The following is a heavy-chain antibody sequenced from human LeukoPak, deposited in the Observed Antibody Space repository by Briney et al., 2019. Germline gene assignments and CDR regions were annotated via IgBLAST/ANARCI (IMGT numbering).Heavy chain of an antibody. CDR1: GGSVISSSYY. CDR3: ARQDYFSGSLVDP. V-gene: IGHV4-39*01. CDR2: IYYSGST. D-gene: IGHD3-10*01. Sequence: SETLSLTCTVSGGSVISSSYYWGWIRQAPGKGLEWIGSIYYSGSTKTNPSLKSRVTISVDTSKNQFSLRLSSVTAADTAVYYCARQDYFSGSLVDPWGQGALVTVSS. J-gene: IGHJ5*02.